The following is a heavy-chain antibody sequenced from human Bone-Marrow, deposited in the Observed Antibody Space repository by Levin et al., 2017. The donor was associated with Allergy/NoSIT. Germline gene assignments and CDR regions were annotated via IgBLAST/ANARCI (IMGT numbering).Heavy chain of an antibody. CDR1: GFTFNLFP. Sequence: GESLKISCAASGFTFNLFPMHWVRQAPGKGLEFVSSIGSNGDNPFYADSVKGRFTISRDNSKNTLYLQMGSLTAEDMAVYYCARDRDSGWSFDYWGQGTLVTVPS. CDR2: IGSNGDNP. J-gene: IGHJ4*02. V-gene: IGHV3-64*02. CDR3: ARDRDSGWSFDY. D-gene: IGHD6-19*01.